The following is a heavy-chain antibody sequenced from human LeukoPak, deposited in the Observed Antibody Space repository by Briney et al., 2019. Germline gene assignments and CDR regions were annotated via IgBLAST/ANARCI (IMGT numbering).Heavy chain of an antibody. V-gene: IGHV1-46*01. J-gene: IGHJ6*02. CDR2: INPSGGST. Sequence: GASVKVSCKASGYTFTSYYMHWVRQAPGQGLEWMGIINPSGGSTSYAQKFQGRVTMTRDTSTSTVYMELSSLRSEDTAVYYSAREGSAAADYYYYYGMDVWGQGTTVTVSS. D-gene: IGHD6-13*01. CDR3: AREGSAAADYYYYYGMDV. CDR1: GYTFTSYY.